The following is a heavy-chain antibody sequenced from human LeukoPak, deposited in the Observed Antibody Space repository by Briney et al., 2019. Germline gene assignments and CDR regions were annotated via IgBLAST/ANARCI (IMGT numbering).Heavy chain of an antibody. CDR2: IRSKANSYAT. V-gene: IGHV3-73*01. CDR1: GFTFSGSA. J-gene: IGHJ4*02. D-gene: IGHD1-7*01. Sequence: PGGSLRLSCAASGFTFSGSAMHWVRQASGKGLEWVGRIRSKANSYATAYAASVKGRFTISRDNAKNSLYLQMNSLRAEDTAVYYCARVGRITGTTVDYWGQGTLVTVSS. CDR3: ARVGRITGTTVDY.